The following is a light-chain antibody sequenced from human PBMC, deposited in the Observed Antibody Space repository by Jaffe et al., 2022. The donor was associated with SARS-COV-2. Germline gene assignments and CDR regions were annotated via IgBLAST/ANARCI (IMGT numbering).Light chain of an antibody. Sequence: DIQMTQSPSTLSASVGDRVTISCRASQSISNWLAWYQQKPGKAPNLLIYKASSLETGVPSRFSGSGSGTEFTLTISSLQPDDSATYYCQQSDSYPLTFGGGTKVEIK. CDR1: QSISNW. J-gene: IGKJ4*01. V-gene: IGKV1-5*03. CDR2: KAS. CDR3: QQSDSYPLT.